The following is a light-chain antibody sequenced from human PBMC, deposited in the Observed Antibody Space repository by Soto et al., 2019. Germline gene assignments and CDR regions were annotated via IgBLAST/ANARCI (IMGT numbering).Light chain of an antibody. CDR3: SAYTASV. J-gene: IGLJ2*01. Sequence: QSALTQPASVSGSPGQSITISCTGTSSDIGAHDYVSWYQQHPDTAPKLIIYGINKRPSGVSGRFSASKSGNTASLTISGLQPEDDAIYSCSAYTASVFGGGTKLTVL. CDR1: SSDIGAHDY. CDR2: GIN. V-gene: IGLV2-14*01.